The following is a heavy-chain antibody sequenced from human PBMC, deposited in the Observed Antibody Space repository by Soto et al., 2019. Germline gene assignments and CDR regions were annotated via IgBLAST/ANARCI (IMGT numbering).Heavy chain of an antibody. CDR2: VYYSGNT. CDR1: RSSLYSYY. CDR3: ARGSGPNDAFDI. V-gene: IGHV4-59*01. J-gene: IGHJ3*02. Sequence: SVTLSLTCSLCRSSLYSYYWTWIRHPTGKGLDWIGYVYYSGNTNYNPSLKSRVTISVDTSKNQFSLKLSSVTAADTAVYYSARGSGPNDAFDIWGQGTMVT. D-gene: IGHD2-15*01.